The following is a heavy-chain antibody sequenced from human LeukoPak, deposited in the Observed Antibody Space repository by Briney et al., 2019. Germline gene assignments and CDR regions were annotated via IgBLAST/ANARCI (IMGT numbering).Heavy chain of an antibody. D-gene: IGHD2-2*01. CDR1: GFTLITYW. CDR3: AKESLRVVPSATFDY. Sequence: GGSLRLSCAASGFTLITYWMTWVRQAPGKGLEWVANINQDGSEKYYVGSVKGRFTISRDNARNSLYLQMNSLRAEDTAVYYCAKESLRVVPSATFDYWGQGTLVTVSS. CDR2: INQDGSEK. V-gene: IGHV3-7*03. J-gene: IGHJ4*02.